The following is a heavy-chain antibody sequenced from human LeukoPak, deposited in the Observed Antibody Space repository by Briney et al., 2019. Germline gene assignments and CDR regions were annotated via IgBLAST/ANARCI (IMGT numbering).Heavy chain of an antibody. D-gene: IGHD2-21*02. CDR2: MNPNSGNT. J-gene: IGHJ6*02. Sequence: AASVKVSCKASGYTFTSYDINWVRQATGQGLEWMGWMNPNSGNTGYAQKFQGRVTMTRNTSISTAYMELSSLRSEDTAVYYCARGGVVVTARYYYYYGMDVWGQGTTVTVSS. CDR3: ARGGVVVTARYYYYYGMDV. CDR1: GYTFTSYD. V-gene: IGHV1-8*01.